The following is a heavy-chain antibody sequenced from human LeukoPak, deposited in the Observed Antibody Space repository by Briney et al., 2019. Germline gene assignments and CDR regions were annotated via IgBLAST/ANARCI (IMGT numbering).Heavy chain of an antibody. D-gene: IGHD1-26*01. J-gene: IGHJ4*02. CDR2: IRDSGSST. CDR3: AKYGPQDSGSSHFDY. CDR1: GFTFSSYA. Sequence: GGALRLSCAASGFTFSSYAMSWVRQAPGKGLEWVLAIRDSGSSTHYADSVKGRFTTSRDNSKNTLFLQMNSLRAEDTAIYYCAKYGPQDSGSSHFDYWGQGALVTVFS. V-gene: IGHV3-23*01.